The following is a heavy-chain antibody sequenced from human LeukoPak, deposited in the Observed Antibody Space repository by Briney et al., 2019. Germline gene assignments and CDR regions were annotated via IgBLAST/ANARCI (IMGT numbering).Heavy chain of an antibody. CDR1: GGSFSGYY. CDR3: ARARLAVTGIFDY. CDR2: INHSGST. J-gene: IGHJ4*02. D-gene: IGHD6-19*01. Sequence: SETLSLTCALYGGSFSGYYWSWIRQPPGKGVEWVGEINHSGSTNYNPSLKSRVTISVDTSKNQFSLKLRSVTAPDTAVYDCARARLAVTGIFDYWGQGTLVTVSS. V-gene: IGHV4-34*01.